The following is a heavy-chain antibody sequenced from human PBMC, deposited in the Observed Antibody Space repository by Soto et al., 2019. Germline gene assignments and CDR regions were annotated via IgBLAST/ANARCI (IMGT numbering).Heavy chain of an antibody. CDR1: GGSISSGGYY. Sequence: KSSETLSLTCTVSGGSISSGGYYWSWIRQPPGKGLEWFGYIYYSGSTYYNPSLKSRVTISVDTSKNQFSLKLSSVTAADEAVYYCARARPGYSSGWHNYYYYYGMDVWGQGTTVTVSS. V-gene: IGHV4-30-4*01. D-gene: IGHD6-19*01. CDR3: ARARPGYSSGWHNYYYYYGMDV. J-gene: IGHJ6*02. CDR2: IYYSGST.